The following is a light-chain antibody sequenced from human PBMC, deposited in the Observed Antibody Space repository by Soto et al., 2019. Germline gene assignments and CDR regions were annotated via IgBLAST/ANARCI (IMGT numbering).Light chain of an antibody. J-gene: IGLJ1*01. CDR2: YDD. Sequence: QSVLTQPPSVSEAPRQRVTISSSGSSSNIGNNAVNWYQQLPGKAPKLLIYYDDLLPSGVSDRFSGSKSGTSASLAISGLQSEDEADYYCAAWDDSLNGQVFGTGTQLTVL. CDR3: AAWDDSLNGQV. V-gene: IGLV1-36*01. CDR1: SSNIGNNA.